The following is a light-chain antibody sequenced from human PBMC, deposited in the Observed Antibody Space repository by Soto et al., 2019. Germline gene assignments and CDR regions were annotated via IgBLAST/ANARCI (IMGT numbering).Light chain of an antibody. CDR3: QQYNSYSWT. Sequence: DSQMTQSPSTLSAAVGDRFTITFRASQSISSWLAWYQQKPGKAPKLLIYKASSLESGVPSRFSGSGSGTEFTLTISSLQPDDFATYYCQQYNSYSWTFGQGTKVDIK. J-gene: IGKJ1*01. CDR1: QSISSW. V-gene: IGKV1-5*03. CDR2: KAS.